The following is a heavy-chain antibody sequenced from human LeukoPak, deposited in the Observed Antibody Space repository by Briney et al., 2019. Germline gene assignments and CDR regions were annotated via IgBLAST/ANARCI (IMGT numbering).Heavy chain of an antibody. V-gene: IGHV3-23*01. Sequence: GGSLRLSCAASGFIFSNYAMSWVRQAPGKGLEWVSAISGSDDNPYYADFVRGRFTISRDNSKNTLYLQMNSLRAEDTAIYFCAKSRSGVSSCYNYWGQGTLVTVSS. CDR1: GFIFSNYA. CDR2: ISGSDDNP. J-gene: IGHJ4*02. D-gene: IGHD2-15*01. CDR3: AKSRSGVSSCYNY.